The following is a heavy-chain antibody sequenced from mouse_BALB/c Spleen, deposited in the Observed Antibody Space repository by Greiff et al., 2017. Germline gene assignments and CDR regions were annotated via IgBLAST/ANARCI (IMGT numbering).Heavy chain of an antibody. J-gene: IGHJ3*01. D-gene: IGHD1-3*01. Sequence: EVQLEESGAGLVKPGGSLKLSCAASGFTFTDYYMYWVRQTPEKRLEWVATISDGDSYTYYHDSVKGRFTISIDNAKNNLYLQMSSLKSEDTAMYYYARDRGEVKRAWFAYWGQGTLVTVSA. CDR1: GFTFTDYY. V-gene: IGHV5-4*02. CDR2: ISDGDSYT. CDR3: ARDRGEVKRAWFAY.